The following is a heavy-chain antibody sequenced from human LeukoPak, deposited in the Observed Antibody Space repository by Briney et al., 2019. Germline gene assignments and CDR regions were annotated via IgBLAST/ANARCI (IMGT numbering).Heavy chain of an antibody. J-gene: IGHJ4*02. Sequence: PGGSLRLSCAASGFTFSDYYMTWIRQAPGKGLEWVSYISSSGSIIYYADSVKRRFIISRDNAKNSLYLQMNSLRAEDTAVYFCARVGYDSSGRFDYWGQGTLVTVSS. CDR1: GFTFSDYY. CDR3: ARVGYDSSGRFDY. D-gene: IGHD3-22*01. CDR2: ISSSGSII. V-gene: IGHV3-11*04.